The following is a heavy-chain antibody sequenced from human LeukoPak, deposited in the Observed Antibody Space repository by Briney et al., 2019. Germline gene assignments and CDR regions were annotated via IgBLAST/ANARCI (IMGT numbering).Heavy chain of an antibody. V-gene: IGHV4-34*01. Sequence: SETLSLTCAVYGGSFSGYYWSWIRQPPGKGLEWIGEINHSGSTNYNPSLKSRVTISVDTSKNQFSLKLSSVTAADTAVYYCAREWELLEGGSAFDIWGQGTMVTVSS. CDR2: INHSGST. CDR1: GGSFSGYY. J-gene: IGHJ3*02. D-gene: IGHD1-26*01. CDR3: AREWELLEGGSAFDI.